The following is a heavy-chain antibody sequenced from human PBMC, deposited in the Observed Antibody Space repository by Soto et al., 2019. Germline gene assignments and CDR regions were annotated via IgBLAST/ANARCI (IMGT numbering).Heavy chain of an antibody. J-gene: IGHJ3*02. V-gene: IGHV3-21*01. CDR3: AGTPGIAAADAFDI. D-gene: IGHD6-13*01. CDR1: GFTFSSYS. Sequence: EVQLVESGGGLVKPGGSLRLSCAASGFTFSSYSMNWVRQAPGKGLEWVSSISSSSSYIYYADSVKGRFTISRDNAKNSLYLQMNSLRAEDTAVYYCAGTPGIAAADAFDIWGQGTMVTVSS. CDR2: ISSSSSYI.